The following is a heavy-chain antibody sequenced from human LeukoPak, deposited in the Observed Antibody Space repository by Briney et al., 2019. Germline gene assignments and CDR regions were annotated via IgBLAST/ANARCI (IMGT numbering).Heavy chain of an antibody. J-gene: IGHJ4*02. CDR1: GGSFSGYY. V-gene: IGHV4-34*01. CDR2: INHSGST. Sequence: SETLSLTCAVYGGSFSGYYWSWIRQPPGKGLEWIGEINHSGSTNYSPSLKSRVTISVDTSKNQFSLKLSSVTAADTAVYYCARLSGYRSIDYWGQGTLVTVSS. CDR3: ARLSGYRSIDY. D-gene: IGHD3-22*01.